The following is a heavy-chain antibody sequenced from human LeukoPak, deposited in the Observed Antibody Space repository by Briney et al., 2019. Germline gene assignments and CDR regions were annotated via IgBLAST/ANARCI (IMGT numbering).Heavy chain of an antibody. CDR3: ARAHPGDYSDFQFDY. J-gene: IGHJ4*02. V-gene: IGHV3-30*04. CDR2: ISYDGSKK. CDR1: GFTFSSYA. Sequence: GRSLRLSCAASGFTFSSYAMHCVRQAPGKGLEWVAVISYDGSKKYYADSVKGRITISRDNSKNTLYLQMNSLRAEDTAVYYCARAHPGDYSDFQFDYWGQGTLVTVSS. D-gene: IGHD4-11*01.